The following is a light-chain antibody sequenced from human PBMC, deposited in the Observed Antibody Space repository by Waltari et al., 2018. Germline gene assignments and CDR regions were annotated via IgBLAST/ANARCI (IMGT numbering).Light chain of an antibody. Sequence: EIVMTQSPVTLSVSPGERAALSCRPSQSVRTNLAWYQQRPGQTPRLLIYGTSTRATDIPARFSGSGSGTEFTLTISRLQSEDFAVYYCQQYNDWPYTFGQGTKLEIK. J-gene: IGKJ2*01. CDR2: GTS. V-gene: IGKV3D-15*01. CDR1: QSVRTN. CDR3: QQYNDWPYT.